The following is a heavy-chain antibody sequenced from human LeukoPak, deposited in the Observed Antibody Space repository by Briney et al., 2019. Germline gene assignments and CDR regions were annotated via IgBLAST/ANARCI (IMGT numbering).Heavy chain of an antibody. J-gene: IGHJ4*01. CDR2: VYYNGDI. Sequence: SETLSLTCSVSGVPISTYYWSWMRQSPEKGLEWIAYVYYNGDIMYNPFLKSRVTISLDTSKNQFSLSMTSVTAADTAVYFCATTWYYDSRGYLFDAWGHGTLVTVSS. CDR3: ATTWYYDSRGYLFDA. D-gene: IGHD3-22*01. CDR1: GVPISTYY. V-gene: IGHV4-59*01.